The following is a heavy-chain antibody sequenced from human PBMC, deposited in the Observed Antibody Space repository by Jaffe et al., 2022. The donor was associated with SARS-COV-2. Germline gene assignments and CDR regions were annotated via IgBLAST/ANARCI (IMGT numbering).Heavy chain of an antibody. Sequence: EVQLVESGGGLVQPGGSLRLSCAASGFTFSSYWMSWVRQAPGKGLEWVANIKQDGSEKYYVDSVKGRFTISRDNAKNSLYLQMNSLRAEDTAVYYCARRTYSSSMPRVYYFDYWGQGTLVTVSS. V-gene: IGHV3-7*03. D-gene: IGHD6-6*01. CDR2: IKQDGSEK. CDR3: ARRTYSSSMPRVYYFDY. J-gene: IGHJ4*02. CDR1: GFTFSSYW.